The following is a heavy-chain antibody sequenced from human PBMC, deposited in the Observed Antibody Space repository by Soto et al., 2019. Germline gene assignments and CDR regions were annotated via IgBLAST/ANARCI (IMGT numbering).Heavy chain of an antibody. D-gene: IGHD3-10*01. J-gene: IGHJ4*02. CDR1: GASMSSSAHY. CDR3: ARSDGSGNYYEYLFRF. V-gene: IGHV4-31*03. CDR2: ISYLGDT. Sequence: QVQLQESGPGLVRPSQTLSLTCTVSGASMSSSAHYWSWVRQHPGKGLEWIGYISYLGDTYYNPPLRSRVTISADMSKNQFSLELSSVTAADTAVYYCARSDGSGNYYEYLFRFWGQGTLVTVSS.